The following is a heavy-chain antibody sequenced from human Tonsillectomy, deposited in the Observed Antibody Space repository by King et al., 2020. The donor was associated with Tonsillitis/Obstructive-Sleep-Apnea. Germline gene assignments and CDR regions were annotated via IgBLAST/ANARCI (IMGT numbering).Heavy chain of an antibody. J-gene: IGHJ4*02. V-gene: IGHV3-23*04. CDR2: ISGSGGST. D-gene: IGHD3-16*01. Sequence: VQLVESGGGLVQPGGSLRLSCTASGFTFSSYAMSWVRQAPGKGLEWVSVISGSGGSTYYADSVKGRFTISRDNSKKTLYLQMNSLRAADTAVYYCAKGLTVGSSSPWDYWGQGALVTVSS. CDR1: GFTFSSYA. CDR3: AKGLTVGSSSPWDY.